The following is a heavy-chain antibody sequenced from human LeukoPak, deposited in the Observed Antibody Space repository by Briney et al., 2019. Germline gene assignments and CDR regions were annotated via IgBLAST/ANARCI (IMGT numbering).Heavy chain of an antibody. J-gene: IGHJ3*02. Sequence: GASVKVSCKASGYTFTSYGISWVRQAPGQGLEWMGWISAYNGNTNYAQKLQGRVTMTTDTSTSTAYMELRSLRSDDTAVYYCARDRYYDIHPRYAFDIWGQGTMVTVSS. D-gene: IGHD3-22*01. V-gene: IGHV1-18*01. CDR3: ARDRYYDIHPRYAFDI. CDR2: ISAYNGNT. CDR1: GYTFTSYG.